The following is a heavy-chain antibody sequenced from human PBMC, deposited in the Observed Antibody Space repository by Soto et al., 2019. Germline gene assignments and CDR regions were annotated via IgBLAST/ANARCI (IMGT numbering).Heavy chain of an antibody. CDR2: INHSGST. V-gene: IGHV4-34*01. J-gene: IGHJ5*02. D-gene: IGHD3-10*01. CDR1: GGSFSGYY. Sequence: SETLSLTCAVYGGSFSGYYWSWIRQPPGKGLEWIGEINHSGSTNYNPSLKSRVTISVDTSKNQFSLKLSSVTAADTAVYYCARDGSMLLWFGEPVCFDPWGQGTLVTVSS. CDR3: ARDGSMLLWFGEPVCFDP.